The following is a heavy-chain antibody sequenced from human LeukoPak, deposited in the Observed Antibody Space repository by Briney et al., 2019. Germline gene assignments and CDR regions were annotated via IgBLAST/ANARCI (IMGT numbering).Heavy chain of an antibody. Sequence: PGGSLRLSCAASGFTFSSYSMNWVRQAPGKGLERVSSISSSSSYIYYADSVKGRFTISRDNAKNSLYLQMNSLRAEDTAVYYCARSHPGYCSGGSCRQFDYWGQGTLVTVSS. V-gene: IGHV3-21*01. CDR2: ISSSSSYI. J-gene: IGHJ4*02. D-gene: IGHD2-15*01. CDR3: ARSHPGYCSGGSCRQFDY. CDR1: GFTFSSYS.